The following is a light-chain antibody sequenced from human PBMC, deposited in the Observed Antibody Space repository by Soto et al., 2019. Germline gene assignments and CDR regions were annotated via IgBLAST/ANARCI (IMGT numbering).Light chain of an antibody. CDR1: SVDIGSYNR. J-gene: IGLJ1*01. V-gene: IGLV2-14*01. CDR3: SSYTNINTRACV. Sequence: QSALTQPASVSGSPGQSITISCTGTSVDIGSYNRVSWYQQHPGKAPKLISYEVTDRPSGVSNRFSGSKSGNTASLTISGLQAEDEAEYYCSSYTNINTRACVFGTGTKVTVL. CDR2: EVT.